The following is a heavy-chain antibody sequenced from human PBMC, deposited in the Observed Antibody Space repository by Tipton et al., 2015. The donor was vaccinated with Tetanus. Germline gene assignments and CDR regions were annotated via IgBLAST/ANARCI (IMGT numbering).Heavy chain of an antibody. CDR2: ISSSSSYI. D-gene: IGHD2-8*01. CDR3: ARDHRLSASYAGWFDP. CDR1: GFTFSSYS. J-gene: IGHJ5*02. Sequence: GSLRLSCAASGFTFSSYSMNWVRQAPGKGLEWVSSISSSSSYIYYADSVKGRFTISRDNAKNSLYLQMNSLRAEDTAVYYCARDHRLSASYAGWFDPWGQGTLVTVSS. V-gene: IGHV3-21*01.